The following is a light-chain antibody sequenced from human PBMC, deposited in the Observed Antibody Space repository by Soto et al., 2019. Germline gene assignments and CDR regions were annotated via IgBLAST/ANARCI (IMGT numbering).Light chain of an antibody. J-gene: IGKJ4*01. CDR1: QSIGNY. CDR2: DAS. CDR3: QQRSNWLT. V-gene: IGKV3-11*01. Sequence: IVLTQSPATLSFSPGERATLSFRASQSIGNYLAWYQQKPGQAPRLLIFDASNRATGIPARFSGSGSGTDFTLTISSLEPEDFAVYYCQQRSNWLTFGGGTKVDIK.